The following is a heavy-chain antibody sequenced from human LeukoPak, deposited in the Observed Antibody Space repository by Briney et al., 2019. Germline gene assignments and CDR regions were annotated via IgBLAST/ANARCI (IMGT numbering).Heavy chain of an antibody. CDR2: IYTSGST. CDR1: GGSISSYY. J-gene: IGHJ4*02. CDR3: ARGTYYSSSGSYYNLDQ. D-gene: IGHD3-10*01. V-gene: IGHV4-4*07. Sequence: PSETLSLTCTVSGGSISSYYWSWIRQPAGKGLEWIGRIYTSGSTNYNPSLKSRVTISVDTSKNQLSLKLSSVTAADTAVYYCARGTYYSSSGSYYNLDQWGQGTLVTVSS.